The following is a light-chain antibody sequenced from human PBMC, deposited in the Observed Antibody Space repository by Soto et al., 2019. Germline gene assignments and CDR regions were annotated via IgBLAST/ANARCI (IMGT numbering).Light chain of an antibody. CDR1: QSVDSN. Sequence: EIVMTQSPATLSVSPGERATLSCRASQSVDSNLAWYQQQPGQGPRLLIYGAASRTTSIPARFSGSGSGTEFTLTISSLQSEDFAFYYCQHYSTWLWTFGQGTKVEIK. CDR2: GAA. V-gene: IGKV3-15*01. CDR3: QHYSTWLWT. J-gene: IGKJ1*01.